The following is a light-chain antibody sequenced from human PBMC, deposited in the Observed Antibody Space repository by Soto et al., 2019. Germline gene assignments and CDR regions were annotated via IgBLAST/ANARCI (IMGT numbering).Light chain of an antibody. CDR2: DAS. CDR1: QSVSSY. J-gene: IGKJ3*01. Sequence: EIVLTQSPATLALSPGERATLSCRASQSVSSYLAWYQQKPGQAPRLLIYDASNRATGIPARFNGSGSGTDFALTSRSLEHEDFAFYYCQQRSNLVGPGTNVDIK. CDR3: QQRSNL. V-gene: IGKV3-11*01.